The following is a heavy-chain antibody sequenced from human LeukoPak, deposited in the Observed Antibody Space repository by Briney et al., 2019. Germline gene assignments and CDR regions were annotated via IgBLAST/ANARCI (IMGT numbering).Heavy chain of an antibody. CDR1: GYTFTSYD. Sequence: ASVKVSCKASGYTFTSYDINWVRQATGQGLEWMGWMNPNSGNTGYAQKFQGRVTMTRNTSISTAYMELSSLRSEDTAVYYCARGDGLVTSLDYWGQGTLVTVSS. CDR3: ARGDGLVTSLDY. D-gene: IGHD3/OR15-3a*01. J-gene: IGHJ4*02. V-gene: IGHV1-8*01. CDR2: MNPNSGNT.